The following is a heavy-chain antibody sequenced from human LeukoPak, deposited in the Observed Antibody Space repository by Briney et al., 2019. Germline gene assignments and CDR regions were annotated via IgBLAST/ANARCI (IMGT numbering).Heavy chain of an antibody. CDR3: ARGQIVVVPAARNWFDP. D-gene: IGHD2-2*01. J-gene: IGHJ5*02. Sequence: PGGSLRLSCAASGFTFSSYAMSWVRQAPGKGLEWVSAISDSDGNTYYADSVKGRFTISRDNAKNSLYLQMNSLRAEDTAVYYCARGQIVVVPAARNWFDPWGQGTLVTVSS. CDR2: ISDSDGNT. CDR1: GFTFSSYA. V-gene: IGHV3-23*01.